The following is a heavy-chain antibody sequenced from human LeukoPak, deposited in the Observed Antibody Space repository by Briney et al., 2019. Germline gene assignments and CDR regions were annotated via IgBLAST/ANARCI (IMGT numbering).Heavy chain of an antibody. Sequence: PGGSLRLSCAASGFTFSSYWMSWVRQAPGKGLEWEANIKQDGSEKYYVDSVKGRFTISRDNAKNSLYLQMNSLRAEDTAVYYCARDLTGYSGSYSDYWGQGTLVTVSS. CDR2: IKQDGSEK. J-gene: IGHJ4*02. V-gene: IGHV3-7*01. CDR3: ARDLTGYSGSYSDY. D-gene: IGHD1-26*01. CDR1: GFTFSSYW.